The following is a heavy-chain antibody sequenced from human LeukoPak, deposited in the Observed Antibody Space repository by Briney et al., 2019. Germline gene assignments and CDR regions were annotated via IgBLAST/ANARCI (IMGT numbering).Heavy chain of an antibody. Sequence: GGSLRLSCAASGFTFSSYSMNWVRQAPGKGLEWVSSISSSSSYIYYADSVKGRFTISRENAKNSLYLQMNSLRAEDTAVYYCAKGPTYYDFWTSWGQGTLVTVSS. CDR2: ISSSSSYI. V-gene: IGHV3-21*04. CDR1: GFTFSSYS. CDR3: AKGPTYYDFWTS. J-gene: IGHJ4*02. D-gene: IGHD3-3*01.